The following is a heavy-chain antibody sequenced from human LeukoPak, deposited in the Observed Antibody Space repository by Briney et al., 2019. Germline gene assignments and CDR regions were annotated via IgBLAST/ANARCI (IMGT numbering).Heavy chain of an antibody. D-gene: IGHD3-10*01. CDR2: ISNTSVTI. J-gene: IGHJ6*03. CDR3: ARISMIRGVTWYYYMDV. V-gene: IGHV3-48*01. Sequence: GGSLRLSCAASGFTFNNYSMNWVRQAPGKGLEWVSYISNTSVTISYADSVKGRFTISRDNAKNSLYLQMNSLRVEDTAVYYCARISMIRGVTWYYYMDVWGKGTTVTVSS. CDR1: GFTFNNYS.